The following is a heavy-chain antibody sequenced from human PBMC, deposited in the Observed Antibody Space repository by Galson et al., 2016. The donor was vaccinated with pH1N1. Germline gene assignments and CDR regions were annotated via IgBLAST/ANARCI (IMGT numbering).Heavy chain of an antibody. CDR2: IFPGDSDT. V-gene: IGHV5-51*03. J-gene: IGHJ1*01. CDR3: AREVGELRAFQD. D-gene: IGHD1-7*01. Sequence: QSRAEVRKPGESLKISCKGSGYNFTRHWIGWVRQMPGKGLEWMGIIFPGDSDTTYSPSFQGQVTISADKSIRTAYVQWHSLSADDTGVYYCAREVGELRAFQDWGQGTLVTVSS. CDR1: GYNFTRHW.